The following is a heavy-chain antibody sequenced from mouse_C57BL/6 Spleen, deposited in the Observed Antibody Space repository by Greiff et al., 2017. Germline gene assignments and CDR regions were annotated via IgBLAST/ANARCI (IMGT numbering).Heavy chain of an antibody. V-gene: IGHV2-2*01. CDR1: GFSLTSYG. CDR3: ASGSSPFAY. D-gene: IGHD1-1*01. Sequence: VMLVESGPGLVQPSQSLSITCTASGFSLTSYGVHWVRQSPGKGLEWLGVIWSGVSTDTNATFISRLRIRKDNAKSQVFFKMNSLQADDTAIYYYASGSSPFAYWGQGTLVTVSA. CDR2: IWSGVST. J-gene: IGHJ3*01.